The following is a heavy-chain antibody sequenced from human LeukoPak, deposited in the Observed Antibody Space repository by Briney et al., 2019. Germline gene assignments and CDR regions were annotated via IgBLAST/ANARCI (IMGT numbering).Heavy chain of an antibody. CDR2: IWYDGTNK. CDR1: GFTFSSYG. CDR3: ARAAYDSSGYLTL. D-gene: IGHD3-22*01. Sequence: GGSLRLSCAASGFTFSSYGMHWVRQAPGKGLEWVAVIWYDGTNKYYADSVKGRFTISRDNSRNTLFLQMNSLRAEDTAVYYCARAAYDSSGYLTLWGQGTLVTVSS. J-gene: IGHJ4*02. V-gene: IGHV3-33*01.